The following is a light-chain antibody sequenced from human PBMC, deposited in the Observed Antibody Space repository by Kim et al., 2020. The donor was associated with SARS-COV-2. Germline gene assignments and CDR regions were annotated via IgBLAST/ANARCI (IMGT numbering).Light chain of an antibody. CDR1: QGIRNY. Sequence: SASVGARVIITCRASQGIRNYLAWYQQRPGKVPRLLIHAASTLQSGVPSLFSGSGSGTDFTLTITSLQPEDVATYYCQKYNTAPYTFGQGTKLEI. CDR2: AAS. J-gene: IGKJ2*01. V-gene: IGKV1-27*01. CDR3: QKYNTAPYT.